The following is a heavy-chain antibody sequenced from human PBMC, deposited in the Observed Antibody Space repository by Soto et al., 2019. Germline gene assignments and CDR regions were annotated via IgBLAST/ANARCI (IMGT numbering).Heavy chain of an antibody. D-gene: IGHD2-21*02. CDR2: IIPIFGTA. J-gene: IGHJ3*02. V-gene: IGHV1-69*12. CDR1: GGTFSSYA. Sequence: QVQLVQSGAEVKKPGSSVKVSCKASGGTFSSYAISWVRQAPGQGLEWMGGIIPIFGTANYAQKFQGRVTITADESTSTAYMELSSLRSEDAAVYYCARPSPAITHVGDAFDIWGQGTMVTVSS. CDR3: ARPSPAITHVGDAFDI.